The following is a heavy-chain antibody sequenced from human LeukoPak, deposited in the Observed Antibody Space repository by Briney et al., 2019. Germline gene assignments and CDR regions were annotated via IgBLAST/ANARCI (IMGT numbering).Heavy chain of an antibody. Sequence: SGGSLRLSCAASGFNFTSYGMHWVRQAPGKGLEGVGLITYDGYYKYYSDSVKGRFTISSDTSKNTMYLQMNSLRAEDKAVYYCARDLSPVVRASPMGYWGQGTLVTVSS. V-gene: IGHV3-30*03. J-gene: IGHJ4*02. CDR2: ITYDGYYK. CDR3: ARDLSPVVRASPMGY. CDR1: GFNFTSYG. D-gene: IGHD3-10*01.